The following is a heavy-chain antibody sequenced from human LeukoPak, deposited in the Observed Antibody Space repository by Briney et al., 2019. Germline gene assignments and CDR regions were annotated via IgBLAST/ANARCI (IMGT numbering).Heavy chain of an antibody. CDR1: GFSFSSYE. CDR2: ISSSGSTI. CDR3: ARGGSGWYKLLLHY. V-gene: IGHV3-48*03. J-gene: IGHJ4*02. D-gene: IGHD6-19*01. Sequence: GGSLRLSCAASGFSFSSYEMNWVRQAPGKGLEWVSYISSSGSTIYYADSVKGRFTISRDNAKNSLYLQMNSLRAEDTAVYYCARGGSGWYKLLLHYWGQGTLVTVSS.